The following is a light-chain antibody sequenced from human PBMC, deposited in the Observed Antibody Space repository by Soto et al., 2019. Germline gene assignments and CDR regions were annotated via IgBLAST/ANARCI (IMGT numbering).Light chain of an antibody. V-gene: IGLV2-14*01. CDR3: SSYTSSSVI. CDR2: EVS. J-gene: IGLJ2*01. CDR1: SSDVGGYKY. Sequence: QSALTQPASVSGSPGQSITISCTGTSSDVGGYKYVSWYQQHPDKAPKLIIFEVSNRPSGVSNRFSGSKSGNTASLTISGLQDEDEADYFCSSYTSSSVIFGGGTKLTVL.